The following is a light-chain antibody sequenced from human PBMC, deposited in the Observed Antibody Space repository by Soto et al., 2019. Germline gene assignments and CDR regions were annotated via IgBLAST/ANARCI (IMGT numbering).Light chain of an antibody. Sequence: EIVLTQSPDTLSLSPGERATLSCRASQSVSSSYLAWYQQTPGQAPRLLIYGTSNRATGIPDRFSGSGSGTDFTLTTSRLEPEDLAVYYCQQYGNSRWTFGQGTKVDI. CDR3: QQYGNSRWT. CDR1: QSVSSSY. V-gene: IGKV3-20*01. J-gene: IGKJ1*01. CDR2: GTS.